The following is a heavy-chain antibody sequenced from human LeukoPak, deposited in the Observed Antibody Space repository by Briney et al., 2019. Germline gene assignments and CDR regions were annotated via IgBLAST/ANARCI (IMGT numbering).Heavy chain of an antibody. Sequence: GGSLRLSCAASGFTFSTAWMRWVRQAPGEGLEWVSVIYSGGSTYYADSVKGRFTISRDNSKNTLYLQMNSLRAEDTAVYYCAHGYNSRPFDYWGQGTLVTVSS. CDR2: IYSGGST. V-gene: IGHV3-53*01. J-gene: IGHJ4*02. CDR1: GFTFSTAW. CDR3: AHGYNSRPFDY. D-gene: IGHD5-24*01.